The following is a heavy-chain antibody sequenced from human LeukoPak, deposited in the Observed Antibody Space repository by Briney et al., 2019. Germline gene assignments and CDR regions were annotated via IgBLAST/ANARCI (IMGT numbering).Heavy chain of an antibody. J-gene: IGHJ6*02. Sequence: GSLRLSCDAYEFTFSGYAWSWIRQPPGTGLEWVSTLSGSGGATYYADSVKGRFTTSRDNSKDTLYLQTDNLRADDTAVYYCAKYHDNHSYLFCSMGDWGQGTSVIVSS. D-gene: IGHD3-9*01. CDR1: EFTFSGYA. CDR2: LSGSGGAT. CDR3: AKYHDNHSYLFCSMGD. V-gene: IGHV3-23*01.